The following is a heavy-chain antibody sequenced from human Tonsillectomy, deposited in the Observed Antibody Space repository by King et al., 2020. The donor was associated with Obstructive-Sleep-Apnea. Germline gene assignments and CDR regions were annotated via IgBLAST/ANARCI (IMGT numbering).Heavy chain of an antibody. D-gene: IGHD2-2*01. CDR1: GGSISSGGYS. CDR2: IYYSGST. V-gene: IGHV4-30-4*07. CDR3: ARDRGSVVYPMPGMDV. Sequence: VQLQESGPGLVKPSQTLSLTCAVSGGSISSGGYSWSWIRQPPGKGLEWIGYIYYSGSTYYNPSLKSRVTISVDTSKNQFSLKLSSVTAADTAVYYCARDRGSVVYPMPGMDVWGQGTTVTVSS. J-gene: IGHJ6*02.